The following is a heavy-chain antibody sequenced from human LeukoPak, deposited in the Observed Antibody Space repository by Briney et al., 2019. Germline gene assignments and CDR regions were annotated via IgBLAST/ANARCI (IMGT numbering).Heavy chain of an antibody. Sequence: QPGGSLRLSCAASGFTFSSYAMSWVRQAPGKGLEWVSAISGSGGSTYYADSVKGRFTISRDNSKNTLYLQMNSLRAEDTAVYYCAKRGSSGWYVPAGIDYWGQGTLVTVSS. J-gene: IGHJ4*02. CDR1: GFTFSSYA. CDR3: AKRGSSGWYVPAGIDY. D-gene: IGHD6-19*01. V-gene: IGHV3-23*01. CDR2: ISGSGGST.